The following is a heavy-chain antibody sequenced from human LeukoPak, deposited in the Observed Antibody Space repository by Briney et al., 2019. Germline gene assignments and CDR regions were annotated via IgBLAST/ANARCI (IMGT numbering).Heavy chain of an antibody. CDR2: ISGSGGST. J-gene: IGHJ4*02. V-gene: IGHV3-23*01. D-gene: IGHD3-16*02. Sequence: GGSLRLSCAASGFPFSSYAMGWVRQAPGEGLEWVSAISGSGGSTYYADSVEGRFTISRDNSENSLYLQMNSLRAEDTAVYYCAKSSYDYVWGSYRSFDYWGQGTLVTVSS. CDR3: AKSSYDYVWGSYRSFDY. CDR1: GFPFSSYA.